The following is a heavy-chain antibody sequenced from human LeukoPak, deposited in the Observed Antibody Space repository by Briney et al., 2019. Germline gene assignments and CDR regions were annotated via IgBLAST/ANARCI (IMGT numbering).Heavy chain of an antibody. CDR3: ARGPYDSSGYKRPSRFDY. Sequence: PSQTLSLTCTVSGGSISSGSYYWSWIRQPAGKGLEWIGRIYTSGSTNYNPSLKSRVTISVDTSKNQFSLKLSSVTAADTAVYYCARGPYDSSGYKRPSRFDYWGQGTLVTVSS. CDR1: GGSISSGSYY. CDR2: IYTSGST. V-gene: IGHV4-61*02. D-gene: IGHD3-22*01. J-gene: IGHJ4*02.